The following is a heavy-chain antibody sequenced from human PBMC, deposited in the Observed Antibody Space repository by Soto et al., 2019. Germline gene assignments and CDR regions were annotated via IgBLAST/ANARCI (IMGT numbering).Heavy chain of an antibody. CDR3: ARAADPYCYDSSGKGGYAFEI. V-gene: IGHV1-18*04. CDR2: ISAYNGNT. J-gene: IGHJ3*02. CDR1: GYTFTSYG. Sequence: ASVKVSCKASGYTFTSYGISWVRQAPGQGLEWMGWISAYNGNTNYAQKLQGRVTMTTDTSTSTAYMELRSLRSDDTAVYYCARAADPYCYDSSGKGGYAFEIWGQGTMVTVSS. D-gene: IGHD3-22*01.